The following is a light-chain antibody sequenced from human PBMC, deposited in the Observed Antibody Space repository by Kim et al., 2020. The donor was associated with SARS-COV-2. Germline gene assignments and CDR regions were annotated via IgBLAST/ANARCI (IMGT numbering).Light chain of an antibody. V-gene: IGKV3-11*01. CDR1: QSIGNS. CDR2: DAS. CDR3: QQRTNWPPLT. Sequence: SPGERATLSCRASQSIGNSLVWYQQKRGQPPRLLIYDASYRATGIPARFSGSGSGTDFTLTISSLEPEDFAVYYCQQRTNWPPLTFGGGTKVDIK. J-gene: IGKJ4*01.